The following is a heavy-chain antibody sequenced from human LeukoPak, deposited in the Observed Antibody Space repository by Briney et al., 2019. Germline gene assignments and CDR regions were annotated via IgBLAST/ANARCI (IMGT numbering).Heavy chain of an antibody. Sequence: GASVKVSCKASGYTFTSYGISWVRQAPGQGLEWMGGIIPIFGTANYAQKFQGRVTITADESTSTAYMELSSLRSEDTAVYYCASELRGALDIWGQGTMVTVSS. D-gene: IGHD3-16*01. J-gene: IGHJ3*02. CDR1: GYTFTSYG. CDR2: IIPIFGTA. V-gene: IGHV1-69*13. CDR3: ASELRGALDI.